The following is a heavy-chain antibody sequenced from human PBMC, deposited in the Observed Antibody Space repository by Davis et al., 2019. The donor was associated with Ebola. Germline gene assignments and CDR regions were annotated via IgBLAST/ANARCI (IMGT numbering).Heavy chain of an antibody. J-gene: IGHJ4*02. CDR2: INQDGSVT. Sequence: GGSLRLSCAVAGLTFSDSWMHWVRQPPGKGLEWLANINQDGSVTNHIDSIKGRFSISRDNAQRSLFFQMDSLTVEDTAVYYCARDMGAGASDYWGQGTLVTVSS. V-gene: IGHV3-7*01. CDR3: ARDMGAGASDY. CDR1: GLTFSDSW. D-gene: IGHD1-26*01.